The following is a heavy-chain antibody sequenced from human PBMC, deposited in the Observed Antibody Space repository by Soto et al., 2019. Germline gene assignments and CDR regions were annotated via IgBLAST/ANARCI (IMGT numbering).Heavy chain of an antibody. V-gene: IGHV4-31*03. Sequence: LSLTCTVSGGSISSGGYYWSWIRQHPGKGLEWIGYIYYSGSTYYNPSLKSRVTISVDTSKNQFSLKLSSVTAADTAVYYCARGVGCSSTSCYGSYFGYWGQGTLVTVSS. CDR2: IYYSGST. CDR3: ARGVGCSSTSCYGSYFGY. J-gene: IGHJ4*02. CDR1: GGSISSGGYY. D-gene: IGHD2-2*01.